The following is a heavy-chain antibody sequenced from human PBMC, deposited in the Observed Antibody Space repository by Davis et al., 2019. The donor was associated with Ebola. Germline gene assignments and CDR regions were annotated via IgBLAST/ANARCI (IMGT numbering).Heavy chain of an antibody. V-gene: IGHV4-38-2*02. J-gene: IGHJ5*02. D-gene: IGHD4-17*01. CDR3: ARALTTPVGWFDP. CDR2: IYHSGST. Sequence: PGGSLRLSCTVSGYSISSGYYWGWIRQPPGKGLEWIGSIYHSGSTYYNPSLKSRVTISVDTSKNQFSLKLSSVTAADTAVYYCARALTTPVGWFDPWGQGTLVTVSS. CDR1: GYSISSGYY.